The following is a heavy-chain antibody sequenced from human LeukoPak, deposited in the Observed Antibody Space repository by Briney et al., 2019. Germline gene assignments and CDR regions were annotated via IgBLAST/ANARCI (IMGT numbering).Heavy chain of an antibody. J-gene: IGHJ4*02. CDR3: AKDVVESGWTPFNFDY. V-gene: IGHV3-30*18. CDR1: GFTFSSYG. D-gene: IGHD6-19*01. Sequence: GGSLRLFCAASGFTFSSYGMHWVRQAPGKGLEWVAVISYDGSNKYYADSVKGRFTISRDNSKNTLYLQMNSLRAEDTAVYYCAKDVVESGWTPFNFDYWGQGTLVTVSS. CDR2: ISYDGSNK.